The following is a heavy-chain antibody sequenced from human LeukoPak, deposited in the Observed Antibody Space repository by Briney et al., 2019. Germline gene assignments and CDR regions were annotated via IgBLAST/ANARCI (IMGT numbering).Heavy chain of an antibody. CDR2: IIPIFGTA. V-gene: IGHV1-69*13. D-gene: IGHD5-18*01. J-gene: IGHJ4*02. CDR1: GGTFSSYA. CDR3: ARVDTAMVKSQYFDY. Sequence: SVKVSCKASGGTFSSYAISWVRQAPRQGLEWMGGIIPIFGTANYAQKFQGRVTITADESTSTAYMELSSLRSEDTAVYYCARVDTAMVKSQYFDYWGQGTLVTVSS.